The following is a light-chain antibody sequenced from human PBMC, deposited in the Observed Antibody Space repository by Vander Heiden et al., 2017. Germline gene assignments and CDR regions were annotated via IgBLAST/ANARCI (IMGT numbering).Light chain of an antibody. CDR2: AVS. CDR1: SSDVGGYNY. V-gene: IGLV2-14*01. Sequence: QSALTQPASVSGSPGQSITISCTGTSSDVGGYNYVSWYQQHPGKVPQLMIYAVSSRPSGISSRFSGSKSGNTASLTISGLQAEDEADYYCSSWTRRSTPLYVFGTGTKVTVL. J-gene: IGLJ1*01. CDR3: SSWTRRSTPLYV.